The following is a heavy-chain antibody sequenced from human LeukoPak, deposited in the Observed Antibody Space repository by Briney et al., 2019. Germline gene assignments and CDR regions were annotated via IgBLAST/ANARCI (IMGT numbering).Heavy chain of an antibody. V-gene: IGHV3-66*01. CDR1: GFTFSSYW. J-gene: IGHJ4*02. Sequence: GGSLGLSCAAPGFTFSSYWMSWVRQAPGKGLEWVSVIYSGGSTYYADSVKGRFTISRDNSKNTLYLQMNSLGAEDTAVYYCARDTHYWGQGTLVTVSS. CDR2: IYSGGST. CDR3: ARDTHY.